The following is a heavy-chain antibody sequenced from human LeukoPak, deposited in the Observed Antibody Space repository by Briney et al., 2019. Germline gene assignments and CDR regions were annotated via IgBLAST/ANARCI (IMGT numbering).Heavy chain of an antibody. CDR3: ARGYCSSTSCYYYGMDV. CDR1: GGSISSSNW. CDR2: IYHSGST. D-gene: IGHD2-2*01. V-gene: IGHV4-4*02. J-gene: IGHJ6*04. Sequence: SETLSLTCAVSGGSISSSNWWSWVRQPPGKGLEWIGEIYHSGSTNYNPSLKSRVTISVDKSKNQFSLKLSSVTAAGTAVYYCARGYCSSTSCYYYGMDVWGKGTTVTVSS.